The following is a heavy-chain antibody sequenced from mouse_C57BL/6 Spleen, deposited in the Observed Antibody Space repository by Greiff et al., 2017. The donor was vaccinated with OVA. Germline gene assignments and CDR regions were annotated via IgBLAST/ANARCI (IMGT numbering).Heavy chain of an antibody. Sequence: VQLQQSGAALARPGASVKLSCKASGYTFTSYGISWVKQRPGQGLEWIGEIYPRSGNTNYNEKFKGKATLTADKSSSTAYMELRSLTSEDSAVYFCARSLYYGSSSYYFGYWGQGTTLTVAS. J-gene: IGHJ2*01. D-gene: IGHD1-1*01. CDR3: ARSLYYGSSSYYFGY. CDR2: IYPRSGNT. CDR1: GYTFTSYG. V-gene: IGHV1-81*01.